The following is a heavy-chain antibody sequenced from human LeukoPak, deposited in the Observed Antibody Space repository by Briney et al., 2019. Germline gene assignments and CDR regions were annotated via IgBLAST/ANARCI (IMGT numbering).Heavy chain of an antibody. CDR2: INTNTGNP. Sequence: ASVKVSCKASGYTFTSYAMNWVRQAPGQGLGWMGWINTNTGNPTYAQGFTGRFVFSLDTSVSTAYLQISSLKAEDTAVYYCARDLIAVADLPLGYWGQGTLVTVSS. J-gene: IGHJ4*02. V-gene: IGHV7-4-1*02. CDR3: ARDLIAVADLPLGY. CDR1: GYTFTSYA. D-gene: IGHD6-19*01.